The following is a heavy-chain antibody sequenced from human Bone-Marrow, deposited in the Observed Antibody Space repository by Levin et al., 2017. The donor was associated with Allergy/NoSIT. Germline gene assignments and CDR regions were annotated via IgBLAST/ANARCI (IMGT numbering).Heavy chain of an antibody. J-gene: IGHJ4*02. CDR1: GFTFSSYT. CDR2: ITSSGNYI. D-gene: IGHD2-15*01. V-gene: IGHV3-21*01. CDR3: ARTHCSGGSCYLSLDY. Sequence: KPGGSLRLSCAASGFTFSSYTTNWVRQAPGKGLEWVSSITSSGNYIYYADSVKGRFTISRDNAKNSLYLQMNSLRVEDTAVYYCARTHCSGGSCYLSLDYWGQGTLVTVSS.